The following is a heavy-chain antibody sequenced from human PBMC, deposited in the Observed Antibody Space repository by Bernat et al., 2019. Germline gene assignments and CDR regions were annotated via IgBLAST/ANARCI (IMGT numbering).Heavy chain of an antibody. D-gene: IGHD6-6*01. CDR2: VSGGGST. CDR3: AKFKGQVLGKYCMNV. V-gene: IGHV3-23*01. Sequence: QLMESGGGLVQPGGSLRLSCAASGFSFDTFAMAWVRQAPGKGLEWVSTVSGGGSTYYADSVKGRFTISRDNSKKIVYLQMNSLRVDDTAVFYCAKFKGQVLGKYCMNVWGKGTTVTVS. J-gene: IGHJ6*03. CDR1: GFSFDTFA.